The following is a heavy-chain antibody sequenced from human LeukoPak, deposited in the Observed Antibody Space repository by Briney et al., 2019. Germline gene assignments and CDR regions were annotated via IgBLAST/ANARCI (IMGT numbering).Heavy chain of an antibody. V-gene: IGHV4-39*01. CDR1: GGSINSSSYY. Sequence: SETLSLTCTVSGGSINSSSYYWGWIRQPPGEALEWIGSIYHSGYTYFNPSLKSRVTISVDTSKSQFSLKLSSVTAADTAVYYCARSSMFRGVTVDYWGQGTLVTVSS. CDR2: IYHSGYT. D-gene: IGHD3-10*01. CDR3: ARSSMFRGVTVDY. J-gene: IGHJ4*02.